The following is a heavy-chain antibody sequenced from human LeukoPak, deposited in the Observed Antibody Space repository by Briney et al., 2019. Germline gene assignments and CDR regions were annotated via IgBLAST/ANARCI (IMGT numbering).Heavy chain of an antibody. CDR2: IYPGDSDT. CDR1: GYSFTSYW. V-gene: IGHV5-51*01. D-gene: IGHD6-19*01. Sequence: GESLKISCKGSGYSFTSYWIGWVRQMPGKGLEWMGIIYPGDSDTRYSPSFQGQVTISADKSISTAYLQWSSLKASDTAMYYCATYPGYSSGWYENWFDPWGQGTLVTVSS. J-gene: IGHJ5*02. CDR3: ATYPGYSSGWYENWFDP.